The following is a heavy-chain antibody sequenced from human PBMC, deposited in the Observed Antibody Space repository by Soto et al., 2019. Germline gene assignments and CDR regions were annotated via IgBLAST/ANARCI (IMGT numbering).Heavy chain of an antibody. V-gene: IGHV4-39*01. J-gene: IGHJ4*02. D-gene: IGHD3-22*01. CDR3: ARHSSYFDNRGYPDY. Sequence: SETLSLTCTVSGGSIYSSNYYWGWIRQPPGKGLEWIGSIYYSGYTYYNPSLKSRITMSVDASKNYFSLKLSSVTAADTAVYYCARHSSYFDNRGYPDYWGQGPLVTVSS. CDR2: IYYSGYT. CDR1: GGSIYSSNYY.